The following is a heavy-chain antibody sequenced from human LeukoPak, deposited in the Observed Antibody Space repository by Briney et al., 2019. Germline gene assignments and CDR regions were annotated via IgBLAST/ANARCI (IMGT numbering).Heavy chain of an antibody. J-gene: IGHJ3*02. V-gene: IGHV4-39*07. Sequence: PSETLSLTCTVSGGSISSSSYYWGWIRQPPGKGLEWIGSIYYSGSTYYNPSLKSRVTISVDTSKNQFSLKLSSVTAANTAVYYCARDRGEDWNYVFDIWGQGTMVTVSS. D-gene: IGHD1-7*01. CDR3: ARDRGEDWNYVFDI. CDR2: IYYSGST. CDR1: GGSISSSSYY.